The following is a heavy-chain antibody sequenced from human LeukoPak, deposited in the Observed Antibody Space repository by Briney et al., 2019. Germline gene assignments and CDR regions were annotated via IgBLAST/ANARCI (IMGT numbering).Heavy chain of an antibody. D-gene: IGHD3-10*01. CDR2: ISWNSGSI. CDR1: GFTFDDYA. CDR3: AKDSGSYYVGYYYGMDV. Sequence: PGGSLRLSCAASGFTFDDYAMHWVRQAPGKGLEWVSGISWNSGSIGYADSVKGRFTISRDNAKNSLYLQMNSLSAEDTALYYCAKDSGSYYVGYYYGMDVWGQGTTVTVSS. J-gene: IGHJ6*02. V-gene: IGHV3-9*01.